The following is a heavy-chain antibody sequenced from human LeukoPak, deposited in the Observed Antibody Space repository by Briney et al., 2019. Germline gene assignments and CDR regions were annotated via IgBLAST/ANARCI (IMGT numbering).Heavy chain of an antibody. V-gene: IGHV1-69*01. CDR2: IIPMFGTA. D-gene: IGHD1-1*01. Sequence: ASVKVSCKASGGSFSRYAISWVRQAPGQGLEWMGGIIPMFGTANYAQKFQGRVTITADESTRTAYMELRTLRSEDTAVYYCARGSRIDDNQDYYGMDVWGQGATVTVSS. CDR1: GGSFSRYA. J-gene: IGHJ6*02. CDR3: ARGSRIDDNQDYYGMDV.